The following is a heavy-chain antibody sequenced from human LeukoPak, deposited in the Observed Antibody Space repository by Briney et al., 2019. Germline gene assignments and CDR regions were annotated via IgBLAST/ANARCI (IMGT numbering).Heavy chain of an antibody. Sequence: GGSLRLSCAASGFTFSSYWMHWVRQAPGKGLVWVSRINSDGSSTSYADSVKGRFTISRDNAKNSLYLQMNSLRAEDTAVYYCARSDYGDYVFRRYYYYYMDVWGKGTTVTVSS. V-gene: IGHV3-74*01. J-gene: IGHJ6*03. D-gene: IGHD4-17*01. CDR1: GFTFSSYW. CDR2: INSDGSST. CDR3: ARSDYGDYVFRRYYYYYMDV.